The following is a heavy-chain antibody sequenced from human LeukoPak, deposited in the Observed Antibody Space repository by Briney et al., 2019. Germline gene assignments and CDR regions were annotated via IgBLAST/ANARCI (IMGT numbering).Heavy chain of an antibody. D-gene: IGHD3-3*01. CDR2: ITGDCNYI. CDR1: GFTFNDYT. CDR3: ARERNFYYFDY. J-gene: IGHJ4*02. V-gene: IGHV3-21*01. Sequence: GGSLRLSCAASGFTFNDYTMTWVRQAPGKGLEWVSSITGDCNYIFYADSVKGRFTIPRDNAQNSLFLELNSLRGEDTAVYYCARERNFYYFDYWGQGALVIVSS.